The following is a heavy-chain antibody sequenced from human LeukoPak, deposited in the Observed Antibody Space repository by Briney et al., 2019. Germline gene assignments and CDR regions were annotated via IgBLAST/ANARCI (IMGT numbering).Heavy chain of an antibody. CDR3: ARDCSGGSCYVAFDY. CDR1: GYTFTSYY. D-gene: IGHD2-15*01. CDR2: INPSGGST. J-gene: IGHJ4*02. Sequence: ASVKVSCKASGYTFTSYYMHWVRQAPGQGLEWMGIINPSGGSTSYAQKFQGRVTMTRDTSTSTVYMELSSLRSEDTAVYYCARDCSGGSCYVAFDYWGQGTLVTVSS. V-gene: IGHV1-46*01.